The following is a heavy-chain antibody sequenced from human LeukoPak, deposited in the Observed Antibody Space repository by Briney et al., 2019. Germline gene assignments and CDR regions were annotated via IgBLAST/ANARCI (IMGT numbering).Heavy chain of an antibody. CDR2: IKQDGSEK. V-gene: IGHV3-7*03. J-gene: IGHJ6*02. CDR3: ARDRYSSGRAYYYYGMDV. CDR1: GFTFSSYW. Sequence: PGGSLRLSCAASGFTFSSYWMSWVRQAPGKGLEWVANIKQDGSEKYYVDSVKGRFTISRDNAKNSLYLQMNSLRAEDTAVYYCARDRYSSGRAYYYYGMDVWGQGTTVTVSS. D-gene: IGHD6-19*01.